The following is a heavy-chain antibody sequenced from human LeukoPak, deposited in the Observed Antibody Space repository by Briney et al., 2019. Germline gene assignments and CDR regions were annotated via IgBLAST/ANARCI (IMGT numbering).Heavy chain of an antibody. CDR1: GGTFSSYA. V-gene: IGHV1-69*13. CDR3: AGGYYPYYYYMDV. CDR2: IIPIFGTA. Sequence: SVKVSCKASGGTFSSYAISWVRQAPGQGLEWMGGIIPIFGTANYAQKFQGRVTITADESTSTAYMELSSLRSEDTAVYYCAGGYYPYYYYMDVWGKGTTVTVSS. J-gene: IGHJ6*03.